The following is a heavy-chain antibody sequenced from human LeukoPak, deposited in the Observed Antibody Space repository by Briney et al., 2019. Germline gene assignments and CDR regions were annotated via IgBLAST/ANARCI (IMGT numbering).Heavy chain of an antibody. CDR1: GFTFSSYE. J-gene: IGHJ4*02. CDR3: ARDQGGDSMVRGVSIDY. CDR2: ISSSGSTI. D-gene: IGHD3-10*01. V-gene: IGHV3-48*03. Sequence: GRSLRLSCAASGFTFSSYEMNWVRQAPGKGLEWVSYISSSGSTIYYADFVKGRITISNDYAKDSLYLQMNSLRAEDTAVYYCARDQGGDSMVRGVSIDYWGQGTLVTASS.